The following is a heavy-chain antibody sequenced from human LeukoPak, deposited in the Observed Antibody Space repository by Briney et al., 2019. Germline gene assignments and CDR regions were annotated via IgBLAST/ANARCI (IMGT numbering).Heavy chain of an antibody. CDR2: TSGDGGTT. CDR1: GFAFADYA. J-gene: IGHJ2*01. CDR3: AKDMVWGWYFDL. D-gene: IGHD7-27*01. Sequence: HAGGSLRLSCAASGFAFADYAIHWVRQGPGGGLEWVSLTSGDGGTTYYADSVKGRFTISRDNSKNSLFLQMNGLRTEDTALYYCAKDMVWGWYFDLWGRGTLVTVSS. V-gene: IGHV3-43*02.